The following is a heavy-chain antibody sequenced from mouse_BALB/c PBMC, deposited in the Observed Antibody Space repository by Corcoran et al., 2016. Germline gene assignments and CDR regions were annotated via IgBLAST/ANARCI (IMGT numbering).Heavy chain of an antibody. CDR1: GFNIKETY. D-gene: IGHD4-1*01. Sequence: EVQLQQSGAELVKPGASVKLSCTASGFNIKETYMHWVKQRPEQGLEWIGRIDPANGNTKYDPKFQGKATITADTYSNTAYLQLSSLTSEDTAVYYCARWEWYFDVWGAGTTVTVSS. CDR2: IDPANGNT. V-gene: IGHV14-3*02. CDR3: ARWEWYFDV. J-gene: IGHJ1*01.